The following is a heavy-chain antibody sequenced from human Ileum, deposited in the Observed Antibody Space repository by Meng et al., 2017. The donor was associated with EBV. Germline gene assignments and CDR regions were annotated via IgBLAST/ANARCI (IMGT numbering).Heavy chain of an antibody. D-gene: IGHD3-22*01. CDR1: GGSISSSSW. CDR2: IHHTEST. J-gene: IGHJ4*02. V-gene: IGHV4-4*02. Sequence: PVLAAGPVQHTGTLSLTGACSGGSISSSSWWSWVRQAPGKGLEWSGEIHHTESTNYNPAHKIRVTISVDKSKYPCSLKLSSVTAADTAVYYCARESYSDSSGYYSLDYWGQGSLVTVSS. CDR3: ARESYSDSSGYYSLDY.